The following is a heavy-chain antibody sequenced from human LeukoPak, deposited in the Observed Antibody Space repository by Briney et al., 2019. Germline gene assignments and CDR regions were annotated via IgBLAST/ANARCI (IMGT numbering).Heavy chain of an antibody. D-gene: IGHD2-15*01. Sequence: SETQSLTCTVSGGSISSGGHYWSWIRPHPGKGLVSIGYIYYSGSTYYNPPLKTRVTISVDTSKNQSSLKLSSVTAADTAVYYCARVGGYCSGGSCPYYFDYWGQGTLVTVSS. CDR3: ARVGGYCSGGSCPYYFDY. CDR1: GGSISSGGHY. V-gene: IGHV4-31*03. J-gene: IGHJ4*02. CDR2: IYYSGST.